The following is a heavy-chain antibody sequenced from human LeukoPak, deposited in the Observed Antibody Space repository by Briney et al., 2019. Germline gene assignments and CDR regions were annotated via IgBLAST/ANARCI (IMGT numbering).Heavy chain of an antibody. J-gene: IGHJ4*02. Sequence: GGSLRLSCAASGFTFSNYWMHWVRQAPGKGLVWVSRINSDGSSTNYADSVKGRFTISRDNAKNTLYLQMNSLRAEDTAIYYCARDLGGYSYGSHFDYWGQGTLVTVSS. CDR3: ARDLGGYSYGSHFDY. D-gene: IGHD5-18*01. CDR2: INSDGSST. CDR1: GFTFSNYW. V-gene: IGHV3-74*01.